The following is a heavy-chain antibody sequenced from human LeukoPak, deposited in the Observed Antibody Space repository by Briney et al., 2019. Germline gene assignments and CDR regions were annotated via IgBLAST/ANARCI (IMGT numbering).Heavy chain of an antibody. CDR3: ARRKTTRPDWYFDL. J-gene: IGHJ2*01. CDR1: GFTFSSYA. CDR2: ISSSSSYI. D-gene: IGHD4-17*01. Sequence: GGSLRLSCAASGFTFSSYAMNWVRQAPGKGLEWVSSISSSSSYIYYADSVKGRFTISRDNAKNSLYLQMNSLRAEDTAVYYCARRKTTRPDWYFDLWGRGTLVTVSS. V-gene: IGHV3-21*01.